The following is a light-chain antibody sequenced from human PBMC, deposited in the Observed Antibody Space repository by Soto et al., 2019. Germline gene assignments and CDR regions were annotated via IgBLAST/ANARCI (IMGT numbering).Light chain of an antibody. CDR3: QPYYSTPYIT. CDR1: QSVLYSSNNKNY. CDR2: WAS. Sequence: DIVMTQSPDSLAVSLGERATINCKSSQSVLYSSNNKNYLAWYQQKPRQPPKLLISWASTRESGVPDRFSGSGSGTDLALAVSSLQAEDVAVYYRQPYYSTPYITLGQGTRLEIK. J-gene: IGKJ5*01. V-gene: IGKV4-1*01.